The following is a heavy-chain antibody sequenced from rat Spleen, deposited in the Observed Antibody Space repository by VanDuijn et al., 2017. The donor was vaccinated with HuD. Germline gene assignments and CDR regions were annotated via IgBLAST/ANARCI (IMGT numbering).Heavy chain of an antibody. CDR1: GYSITSNY. CDR3: ARDNSGYWYFDF. V-gene: IGHV3-1*01. D-gene: IGHD1-10*01. CDR2: ISYSGRT. J-gene: IGHJ1*01. Sequence: EVQLQESGPGLEKPSQSLSLTCSVNGYSITSNYWGWLRKFQVNKLEWMGYISYSGRTSYNPPLKSRISITRDTSKNQFLLQLNPVTIEDTATYYCARDNSGYWYFDFWGPGTMVTVSS.